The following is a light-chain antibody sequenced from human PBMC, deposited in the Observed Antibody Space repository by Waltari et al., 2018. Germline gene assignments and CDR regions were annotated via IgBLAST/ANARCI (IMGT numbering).Light chain of an antibody. CDR1: QGIRYD. Sequence: AIQMTQSPSSLSASVGDKVTITCRASQGIRYDLGWYQQKPGKAPKLLIYAASSLQSGVPSSFSGGGAGTEFTLTISSLQPEDFATYYCLQDYNYPWTFGQGTKVEIK. J-gene: IGKJ1*01. CDR2: AAS. V-gene: IGKV1-6*01. CDR3: LQDYNYPWT.